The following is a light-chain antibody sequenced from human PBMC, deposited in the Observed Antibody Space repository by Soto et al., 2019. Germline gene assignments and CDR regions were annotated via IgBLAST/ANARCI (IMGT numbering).Light chain of an antibody. CDR1: QSISSW. Sequence: DIQMTQSPSTLSASVGDRVTITCRASQSISSWLAWYQQKPGKAPKLLIYKASSLQSGVPSRFSGSASGTEFTLTISSLQPDDFATSYCQQYNSYSWTFGQGTKVEIK. CDR3: QQYNSYSWT. V-gene: IGKV1-5*03. CDR2: KAS. J-gene: IGKJ1*01.